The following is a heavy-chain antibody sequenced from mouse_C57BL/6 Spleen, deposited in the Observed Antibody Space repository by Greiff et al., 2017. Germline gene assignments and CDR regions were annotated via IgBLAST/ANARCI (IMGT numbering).Heavy chain of an antibody. CDR2: IYPGSGST. V-gene: IGHV1-55*01. D-gene: IGHD2-4*01. CDR3: AMIYYDYGD. Sequence: QVQLQQSGAELVKPGASVKMSCKASGYTFTSYWITWVKQRPGQGLEWIGDIYPGSGSTNYNEKFKGKATLTVDKSSSTAYMQLSSLTSEDSAVYYCAMIYYDYGDWGQGTSVTVSS. CDR1: GYTFTSYW. J-gene: IGHJ4*01.